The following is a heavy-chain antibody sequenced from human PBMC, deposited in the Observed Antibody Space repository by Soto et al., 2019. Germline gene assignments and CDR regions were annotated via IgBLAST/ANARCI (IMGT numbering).Heavy chain of an antibody. CDR3: TTGSVEGV. V-gene: IGHV3-15*07. J-gene: IGHJ6*02. CDR1: GFTFYNSW. CDR2: IKRNSDGGRT. D-gene: IGHD2-15*01. Sequence: GGSLRLSCAASGFTFYNSWMNWVRQAPGKGLEWVGRIKRNSDGGRTDYAAPVKGRFTISRGDSENMLYLQMNSLKTEDTAVYYCTTGSVEGVWGQGTTVTVSS.